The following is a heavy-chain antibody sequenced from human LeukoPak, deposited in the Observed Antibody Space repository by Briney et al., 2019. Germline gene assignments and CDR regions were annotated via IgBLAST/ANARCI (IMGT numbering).Heavy chain of an antibody. CDR3: ARGFDSTYYDILTTIYYFDY. CDR2: LNWNGGTT. J-gene: IGHJ4*02. CDR1: GFTFDDYG. V-gene: IGHV3-20*04. D-gene: IGHD3-9*01. Sequence: PGGSRRLSCAASGFTFDDYGMSWVRQAPGKGLEWVSGLNWNGGTTGYAYSVKGRFTISRDNAKKSLYLQMNSLRAEDTALYYCARGFDSTYYDILTTIYYFDYWGQGTLVTVSS.